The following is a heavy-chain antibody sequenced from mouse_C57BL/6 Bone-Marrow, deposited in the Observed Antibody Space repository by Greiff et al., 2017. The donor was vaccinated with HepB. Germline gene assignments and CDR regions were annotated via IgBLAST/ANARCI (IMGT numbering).Heavy chain of an antibody. CDR2: ISDGGSYT. Sequence: EVQLQESGGGLVKPGGSLKLSCAASGFTFSSYAMSWVRQTPEKRLEWVATISDGGSYTYYPDNVKGRFTISRDNAKNNLYLQMSHLKSEDTAMYYCARDRYYYDSRYDFDYWGQGTTLTVSS. D-gene: IGHD1-1*01. V-gene: IGHV5-4*01. J-gene: IGHJ2*01. CDR3: ARDRYYYDSRYDFDY. CDR1: GFTFSSYA.